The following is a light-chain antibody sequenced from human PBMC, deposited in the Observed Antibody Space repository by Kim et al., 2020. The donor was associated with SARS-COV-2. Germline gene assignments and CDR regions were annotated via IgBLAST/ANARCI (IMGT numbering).Light chain of an antibody. J-gene: IGKJ1*01. Sequence: AAVGDRVTITCRASQSISSWLAWYQQKTGKAPKLLIYKASSLESGVPSRFSGSGSGAEVTLTISSLQPDDFATYYCQQYNSYPWTFGQGTKVDIK. CDR1: QSISSW. CDR2: KAS. V-gene: IGKV1-5*03. CDR3: QQYNSYPWT.